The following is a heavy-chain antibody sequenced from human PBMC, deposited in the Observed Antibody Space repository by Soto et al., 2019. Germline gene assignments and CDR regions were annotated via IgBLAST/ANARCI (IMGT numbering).Heavy chain of an antibody. V-gene: IGHV3-23*01. CDR2: ISGSGGST. CDR1: GFTFSSYS. J-gene: IGHJ6*03. D-gene: IGHD3-10*01. CDR3: AKVLSGYYYYYMDV. Sequence: EVQLLESGGGLVQPGGSLRLSCAASGFTFSSYSMSWVRQAPGKGLEWVSAISGSGGSTYYADSVKGRFTISRDNSKNTLYLQMNSLRAEDTAVYYCAKVLSGYYYYYMDVWGKGTTVTVSS.